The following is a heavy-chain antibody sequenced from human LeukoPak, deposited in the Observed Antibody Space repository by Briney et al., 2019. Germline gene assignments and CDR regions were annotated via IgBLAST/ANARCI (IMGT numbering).Heavy chain of an antibody. CDR2: ISGSGGST. D-gene: IGHD3-9*01. J-gene: IGHJ4*02. Sequence: GGSLRLSCAASGFTFSSYAMSWVRQAPGKGLEWVSAISGSGGSTYYADSVKGRFTISRDNSKSTLYLQMNSLRAEDTALYHCARAQGMYYDILTGYYDYWGQGTLVTVSS. CDR1: GFTFSSYA. CDR3: ARAQGMYYDILTGYYDY. V-gene: IGHV3-23*01.